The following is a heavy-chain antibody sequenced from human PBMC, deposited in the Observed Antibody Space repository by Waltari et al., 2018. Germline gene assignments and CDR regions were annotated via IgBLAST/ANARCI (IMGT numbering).Heavy chain of an antibody. Sequence: QLQLQESGPGLVKPSETLSLTCTVSGGSISSTNYFWGWFPQPPGKGLEYIWIINYSGSTYYNPSLKSRLTISVDTSKNQFSPNLNSVTAADTALYYCARRWGSGSPYFDFRGQGTLVTVSS. J-gene: IGHJ4*02. CDR3: ARRWGSGSPYFDF. V-gene: IGHV4-39*01. CDR2: INYSGST. CDR1: GGSISSTNYF. D-gene: IGHD3-10*01.